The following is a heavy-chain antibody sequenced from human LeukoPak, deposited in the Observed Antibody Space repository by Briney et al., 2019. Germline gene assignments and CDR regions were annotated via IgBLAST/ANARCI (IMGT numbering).Heavy chain of an antibody. CDR3: ARVSWDSSGYLWGSERDHYYYMDV. J-gene: IGHJ6*03. CDR2: IILNSGGR. Sequence: ASVKLSCTASGYAFTGCYMHGGWQGPGQGLGLMGGIILNSGGRNYAEKFQGRVTMTRDTSISTAYMELSRLTSDDTAVYYCARVSWDSSGYLWGSERDHYYYMDVWGKGTTVTISS. CDR1: GYAFTGCY. D-gene: IGHD3-22*01. V-gene: IGHV1-2*02.